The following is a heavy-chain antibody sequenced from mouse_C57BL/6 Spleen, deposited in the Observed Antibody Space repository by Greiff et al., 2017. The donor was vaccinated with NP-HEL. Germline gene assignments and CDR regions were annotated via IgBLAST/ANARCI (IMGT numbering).Heavy chain of an antibody. CDR2: ISDGGSYT. Sequence: EVKVVESGGGLVKPGGSLKLSCAASGFTFSSYAMSWVRQTPEKRLEWVATISDGGSYTYYPDNVKGRFTISRDNAKNNLYLQMSHLKSEDTAMYYCARDGATVVAPYYFDYWGQGTTLTVSS. J-gene: IGHJ2*01. CDR3: ARDGATVVAPYYFDY. V-gene: IGHV5-4*01. CDR1: GFTFSSYA. D-gene: IGHD1-1*01.